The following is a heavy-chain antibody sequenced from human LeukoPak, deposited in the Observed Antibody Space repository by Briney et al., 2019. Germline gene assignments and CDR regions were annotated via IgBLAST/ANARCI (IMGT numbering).Heavy chain of an antibody. Sequence: PSETLSLTCAVYGGSFSGYYWSWIRQPPGKGLEWIGEINHSGSTNYNPSLKSRVTISVDTSKNQFSLKLSSVTAADTAVYYCARGSSYWRWFDPWGQGTLVTVSP. CDR2: INHSGST. J-gene: IGHJ5*02. V-gene: IGHV4-34*01. D-gene: IGHD1-26*01. CDR3: ARGSSYWRWFDP. CDR1: GGSFSGYY.